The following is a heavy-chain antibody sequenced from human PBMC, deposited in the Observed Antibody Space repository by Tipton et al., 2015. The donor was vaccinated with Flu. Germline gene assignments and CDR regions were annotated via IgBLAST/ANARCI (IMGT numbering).Heavy chain of an antibody. V-gene: IGHV3-7*01. Sequence: GSLRLSCAASGFTFDTYYMTWVRQAPGKGLEWVASIKEDGSEEDYVDPVKGRFTISRDNAKKSLYLQMNSLRAEDAAVYYCARDYNYYATTGYDYWFFDLWGRGTLVTVSS. CDR2: IKEDGSEE. J-gene: IGHJ2*01. CDR1: GFTFDTYY. D-gene: IGHD3-22*01. CDR3: ARDYNYYATTGYDYWFFDL.